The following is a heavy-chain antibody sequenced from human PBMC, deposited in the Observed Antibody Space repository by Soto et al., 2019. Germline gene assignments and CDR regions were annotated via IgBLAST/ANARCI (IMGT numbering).Heavy chain of an antibody. J-gene: IGHJ4*02. CDR1: GCSSSSSSYY. V-gene: IGHV4-39*01. D-gene: IGHD3-3*01. CDR2: IYYSGST. Sequence: QLQLQEAGPGLVKPSETLSRTCTVSGCSSSSSSYYWGCIRQPPGRGMGWIGSIYYSGSTYYNPPLKRGVPISVDASENQFSLKLSSVTAADTAVYYCARRHLITTFGVVTQDYWGQGTLVTVSS. CDR3: ARRHLITTFGVVTQDY.